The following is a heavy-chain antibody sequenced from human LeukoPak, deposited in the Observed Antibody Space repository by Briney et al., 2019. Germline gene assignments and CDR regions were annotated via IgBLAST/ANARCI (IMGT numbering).Heavy chain of an antibody. V-gene: IGHV6-1*01. CDR3: ARDSDLIAASGLDY. CDR1: GDSVSSNSAA. J-gene: IGHJ4*02. Sequence: SQTLSLTCGISGDSVSSNSAAWNWIRQSPSRGLEWLGRTYYRFKWYNDYAISLKSRITITPDTSKNQFSLQLNSVTPDDTAVYYCARDSDLIAASGLDYWGQGTLVTVSS. D-gene: IGHD6-6*01. CDR2: TYYRFKWYN.